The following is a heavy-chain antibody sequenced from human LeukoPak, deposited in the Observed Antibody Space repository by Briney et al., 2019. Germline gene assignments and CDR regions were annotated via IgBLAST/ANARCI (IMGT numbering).Heavy chain of an antibody. V-gene: IGHV1-18*04. CDR2: ISPYSAYT. J-gene: IGHJ6*03. CDR1: GDSTNTYG. Sequence: ASVKVSCKASGDSTNTYGIAWVRQAPGQGLEWIGWISPYSAYTKYADALQGRVTMTTDTSTTTSYMELRSLRSDDTAVYFCANVAKGRYFFYYMDAWGKGTTGTVS. CDR3: ANVAKGRYFFYYMDA.